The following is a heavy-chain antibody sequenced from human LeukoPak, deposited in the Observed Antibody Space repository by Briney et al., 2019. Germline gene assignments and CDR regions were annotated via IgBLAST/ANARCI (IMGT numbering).Heavy chain of an antibody. Sequence: GGSLRLSCAASGFTFSSYTMNWVRQAPGKGLEWVSSIISGSSYIIYADSVKGRFTISRDNSKNTLYLQMNSLRAEATAVYYCAKDTGKYYDFWSGYNPDFDYWGQGTLVTVSS. V-gene: IGHV3-21*04. D-gene: IGHD3-3*01. CDR2: IISGSSYI. CDR1: GFTFSSYT. CDR3: AKDTGKYYDFWSGYNPDFDY. J-gene: IGHJ4*02.